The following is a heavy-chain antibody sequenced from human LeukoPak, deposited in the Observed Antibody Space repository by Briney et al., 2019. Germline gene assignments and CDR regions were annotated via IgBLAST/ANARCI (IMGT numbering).Heavy chain of an antibody. Sequence: PGGSLRLSCAASGFTFSDYYMSWIRQAPGKGLEWVSYISGSSSYIYYADSVKGRFTISRDNAKNSLYLQVNSLRAEDTAVYFCARGISNVAGRENFDNWGQGTLVTVSS. CDR3: ARGISNVAGRENFDN. CDR1: GFTFSDYY. CDR2: ISGSSSYI. J-gene: IGHJ4*02. V-gene: IGHV3-11*06. D-gene: IGHD6-19*01.